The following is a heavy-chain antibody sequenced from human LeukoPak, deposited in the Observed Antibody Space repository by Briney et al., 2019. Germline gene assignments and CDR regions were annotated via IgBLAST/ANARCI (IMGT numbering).Heavy chain of an antibody. CDR1: GFTFSSYG. CDR3: AKDSSLITVATQFDY. D-gene: IGHD5-12*01. CDR2: ISYDGSNK. Sequence: PGRSLRLSCAASGFTFSSYGMHWVRQAPGKGLEWVAVISYDGSNKYYADSVKGRFTISRDNSKNTLYLQMNSLRAEDTAVYYCAKDSSLITVATQFDYWGQGTLVTVSS. V-gene: IGHV3-30*18. J-gene: IGHJ4*02.